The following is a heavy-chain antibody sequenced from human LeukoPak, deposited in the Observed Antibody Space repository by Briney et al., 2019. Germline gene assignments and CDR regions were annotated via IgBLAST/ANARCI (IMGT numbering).Heavy chain of an antibody. CDR3: ARDLSRLSG. J-gene: IGHJ4*02. Sequence: PGRSLRLSCAASGFTFSSYGMHWVRQAPGKGLEWVAVIWYDGSNKYYADSVKGRFTISRDNSKNTLYLQMNSLRAEDTAVYYCARDLSRLSGWGQGTLVTVSS. CDR1: GFTFSSYG. V-gene: IGHV3-33*01. CDR2: IWYDGSNK. D-gene: IGHD5-12*01.